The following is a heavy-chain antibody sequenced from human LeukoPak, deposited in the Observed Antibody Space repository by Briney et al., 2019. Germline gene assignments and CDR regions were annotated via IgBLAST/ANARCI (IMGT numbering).Heavy chain of an antibody. V-gene: IGHV3-21*01. CDR1: GFTFSSYS. Sequence: GGSLRLSCAASGFTFSSYSMNWVRQAPGKGLEWVSSISSSSTYIYYADSVKGRFTISRDNAKNSLYLQMNSLRAEDTAVYCCARGGGDWVLHYFDYWGQGTLVTVSS. J-gene: IGHJ4*02. D-gene: IGHD2-21*01. CDR2: ISSSSTYI. CDR3: ARGGGDWVLHYFDY.